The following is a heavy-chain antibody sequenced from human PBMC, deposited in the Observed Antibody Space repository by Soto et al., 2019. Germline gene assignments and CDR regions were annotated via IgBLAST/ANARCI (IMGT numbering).Heavy chain of an antibody. V-gene: IGHV4-34*01. CDR2: INDRGSI. CDR1: GGSFSGYY. J-gene: IGHJ2*01. CDR3: ARESHDILTGPPWVWYFDL. D-gene: IGHD3-9*01. Sequence: QVQLQQWGAGPLRPLETLSLTCGVSGGSFSGYYWAWIRQSPGKGLEWIGEINDRGSINYNPSLKSRVSISVDTSKHHYSLNLRSVTAADTAVDYCARESHDILTGPPWVWYFDLWGRGTLVTVSS.